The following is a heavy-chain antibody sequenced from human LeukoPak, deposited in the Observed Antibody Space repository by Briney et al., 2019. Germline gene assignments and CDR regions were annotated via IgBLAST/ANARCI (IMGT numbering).Heavy chain of an antibody. CDR2: ISSGGSTI. D-gene: IGHD1-26*01. J-gene: IGHJ4*02. CDR1: GFTFSSYS. CDR3: ARAPTAGLIYYFDY. Sequence: QSGGSLRLSCAASGFTFSSYSMNWVRQAPGKGLEWVSYISSGGSTIYYADSVEGRFTISRDNAKSSLYLQVSSLRAEDTAVYYCARAPTAGLIYYFDYWGQGTLVTVSS. V-gene: IGHV3-48*01.